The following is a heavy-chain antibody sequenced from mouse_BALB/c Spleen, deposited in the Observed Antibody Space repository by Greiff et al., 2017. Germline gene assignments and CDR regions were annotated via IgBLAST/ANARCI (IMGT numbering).Heavy chain of an antibody. V-gene: IGHV5-9-4*01. CDR1: GFTFSSYA. CDR2: ISSGGSYT. D-gene: IGHD2-3*01. J-gene: IGHJ3*01. Sequence: EVQGVESGGGLVKPGGSLKLSCAASGFTFSSYAMSWVRQSPEKRLEWVAEISSGGSYTYYPDTVTGRFTISRDNAKNTLYLEMSSLRSEDTAMYYCAREDGYPFAYWGQGTLVTVSA. CDR3: AREDGYPFAY.